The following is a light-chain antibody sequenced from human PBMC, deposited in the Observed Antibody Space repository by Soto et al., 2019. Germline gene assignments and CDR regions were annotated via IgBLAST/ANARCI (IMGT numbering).Light chain of an antibody. CDR3: QQYNNWWT. Sequence: VMTQSPATLSLSPGERATLSCRASQSVSSYLAWYQQKPGQAPRLLIYGASTRATGIPARFSGSGSGTEFTLTISSLQSEDFAVYYCQQYNNWWTFGQGTKVDIK. V-gene: IGKV3-15*01. CDR1: QSVSSY. J-gene: IGKJ1*01. CDR2: GAS.